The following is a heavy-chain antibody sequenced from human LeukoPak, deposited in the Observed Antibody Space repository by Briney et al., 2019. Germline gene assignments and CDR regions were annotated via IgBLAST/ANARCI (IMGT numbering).Heavy chain of an antibody. CDR1: GYTFTCYY. CDR3: ARSDYYYYYMDV. J-gene: IGHJ6*03. CDR2: INPNSGGT. V-gene: IGHV1-2*02. Sequence: ASVKVSCKASGYTFTCYYMHWVRQAPGQGLEWMGWINPNSGGTNYAQKFQGRVTMTRDTSISTAYMELSRLRSDDTAVYYCARSDYYYYYMDVWGKGTTVTVSS.